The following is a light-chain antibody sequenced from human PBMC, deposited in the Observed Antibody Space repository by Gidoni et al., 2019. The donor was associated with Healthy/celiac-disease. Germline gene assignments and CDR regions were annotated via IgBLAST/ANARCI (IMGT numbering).Light chain of an antibody. CDR1: QSGSTS. V-gene: IGKV3-15*01. CDR2: GAS. Sequence: EIVMTQSPATLSVSPWERATLPSRASQSGSTSLAWYQQKPGPAPRLLIYGASTRATGTTARFSGSGSGTEFTLTISSLQSEDFAVYSCQQYNNWPVFTFXPXTKVDIK. J-gene: IGKJ3*01. CDR3: QQYNNWPVFT.